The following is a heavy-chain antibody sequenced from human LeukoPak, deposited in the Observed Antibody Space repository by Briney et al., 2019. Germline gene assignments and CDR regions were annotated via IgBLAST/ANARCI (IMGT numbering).Heavy chain of an antibody. CDR1: GYTFTSYY. CDR3: ARGLTFYYYYMDV. V-gene: IGHV1-18*04. J-gene: IGHJ6*03. Sequence: ASVKVSCKASGYTFTSYYMHWVRQAPGQGLEWMGWISAYNGNTNYAQKLQGRVTMTTDTSTSTAYMELRSLRSDDTAVYYCARGLTFYYYYMDVWGKGTTVTISS. D-gene: IGHD4/OR15-4a*01. CDR2: ISAYNGNT.